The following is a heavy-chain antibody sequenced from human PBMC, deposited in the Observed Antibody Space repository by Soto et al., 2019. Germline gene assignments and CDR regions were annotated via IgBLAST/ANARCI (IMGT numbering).Heavy chain of an antibody. V-gene: IGHV3-33*01. J-gene: IGHJ4*02. CDR1: GFTFSSYG. Sequence: QVQLVESGGGVVQPGRSLRLSCAASGFTFSSYGMHWVRQAPGKGLEWVAVIWYDGSNKYYADSVKGRFTISRDNSKNTLELQMNSLRVEDTAVYYCARGDDSGRAEWGQGTLVTVSS. D-gene: IGHD3-10*01. CDR3: ARGDDSGRAE. CDR2: IWYDGSNK.